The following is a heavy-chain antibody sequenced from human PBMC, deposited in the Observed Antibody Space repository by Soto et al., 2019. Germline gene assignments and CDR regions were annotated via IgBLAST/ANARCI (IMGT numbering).Heavy chain of an antibody. CDR2: IIPIFGTA. J-gene: IGHJ5*02. D-gene: IGHD2-2*01. CDR3: ASQYCSSTRCLHLNWFDP. V-gene: IGHV1-69*13. CDR1: GGTFSSYA. Sequence: SVKVSCKASGGTFSSYAITWVRQAPGQGLEWMGGIIPIFGTANYAQKFQGRVTITADESTSTAYMELSSLRSEDTAVYYCASQYCSSTRCLHLNWFDPWGQGTLVTVSS.